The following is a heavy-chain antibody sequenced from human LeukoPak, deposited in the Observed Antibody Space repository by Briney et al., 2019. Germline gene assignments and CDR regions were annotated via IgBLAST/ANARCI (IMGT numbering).Heavy chain of an antibody. Sequence: SETLSLTCAVYGGSFSGYYWSWIRQPPGKGLEWIGEINHSGSTNYNPSLKSRVTISVDTSKNQFSLKLSSVTAADTAVYYCARHGITIFGVVHAFDYWGQGTLVTVSS. CDR2: INHSGST. CDR3: ARHGITIFGVVHAFDY. V-gene: IGHV4-34*01. CDR1: GGSFSGYY. D-gene: IGHD3-3*01. J-gene: IGHJ4*02.